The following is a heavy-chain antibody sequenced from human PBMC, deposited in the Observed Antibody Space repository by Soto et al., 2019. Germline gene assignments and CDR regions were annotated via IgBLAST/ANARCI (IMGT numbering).Heavy chain of an antibody. J-gene: IGHJ4*02. CDR1: GFSFSRYA. Sequence: QVQLVESGGGVVQPGRSLRLSWAASGFSFSRYAMHWVRQAPFKGLEWVAVISYDGTNKYYADSVKGRFTISRDNSKNALYLQMNSLRPEDMAEYYGASSSGGYYGSGTYWGEGTPVTVSP. CDR2: ISYDGTNK. D-gene: IGHD3-10*01. CDR3: ASSSGGYYGSGTY. V-gene: IGHV3-30-3*01.